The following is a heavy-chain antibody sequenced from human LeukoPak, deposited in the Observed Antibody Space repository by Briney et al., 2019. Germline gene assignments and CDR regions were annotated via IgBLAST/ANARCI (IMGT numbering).Heavy chain of an antibody. J-gene: IGHJ4*02. CDR1: GYTFTGYY. Sequence: GASVKVSCKASGYTFTGYYMHWVRQAPGQGLEWMGWINPNSDGTNYAQKFQGRGTMTRDTSISIAYMELSSLRSDDTAVYYCARLKVATTETFDYWGQGTLVTVSS. D-gene: IGHD5-12*01. CDR3: ARLKVATTETFDY. CDR2: INPNSDGT. V-gene: IGHV1-2*02.